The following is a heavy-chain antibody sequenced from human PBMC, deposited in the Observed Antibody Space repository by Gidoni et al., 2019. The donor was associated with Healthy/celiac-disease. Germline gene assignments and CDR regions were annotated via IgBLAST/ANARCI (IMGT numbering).Heavy chain of an antibody. V-gene: IGHV4-38-2*01. CDR3: ARADYYDSSANFGY. CDR2: IYHSGST. J-gene: IGHJ4*02. D-gene: IGHD3-22*01. CDR1: GYSISSGYY. Sequence: QVQLQESGPGLVKPSETLSLTCAVSGYSISSGYYWGWIRQPPGKGLEWIGSIYHSGSTYYNPSLKSRVAISVDTSKNQFSLKLSSVTAADTAVYYCARADYYDSSANFGYWGQGTLVTVSS.